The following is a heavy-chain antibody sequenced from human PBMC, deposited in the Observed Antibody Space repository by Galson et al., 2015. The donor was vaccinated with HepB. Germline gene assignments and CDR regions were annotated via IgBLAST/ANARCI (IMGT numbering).Heavy chain of an antibody. V-gene: IGHV3-23*01. J-gene: IGHJ4*02. CDR2: ISGNDAIT. D-gene: IGHD2/OR15-2a*01. Sequence: SLRLSCAASGFTFSNYAMNWVRQAPGKGLEWVSGISGNDAITYYAGSVKGRFTISRDNSKNSLFLQMNSLRAEDTALYYCAKLSCMSTACYRFDYWGQGTLVTVSS. CDR3: AKLSCMSTACYRFDY. CDR1: GFTFSNYA.